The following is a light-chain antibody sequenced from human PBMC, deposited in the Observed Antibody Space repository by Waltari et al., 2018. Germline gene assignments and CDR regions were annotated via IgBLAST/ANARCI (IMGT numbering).Light chain of an antibody. CDR1: RSDVGGYNY. Sequence: QSALTQPRSVSGSPGQSVTISCTGTRSDVGGYNYVSWYQQHPGKAPKLMIYDVSKRPSGVPDRFSGSKSGNTASLTISGLQAEDEADYYCCSYAGSPLFGGGTKLTVL. CDR2: DVS. J-gene: IGLJ2*01. V-gene: IGLV2-11*01. CDR3: CSYAGSPL.